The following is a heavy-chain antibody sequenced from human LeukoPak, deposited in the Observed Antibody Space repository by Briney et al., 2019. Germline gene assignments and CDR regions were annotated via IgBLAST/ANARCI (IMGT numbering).Heavy chain of an antibody. CDR1: GGSFSGYY. D-gene: IGHD6-6*01. J-gene: IGHJ6*02. V-gene: IGHV4-34*01. Sequence: PSETLSLTCAVYGGSFSGYYWSWIRQPPGKGLEWIGEINHSGSTNYNPSLKSRVTISVDTSKNQFSLKLSSVTAADTAVYYCARDDRVRLEYSSSPNGGYYYYGMDVWGQGTTVTVSS. CDR3: ARDDRVRLEYSSSPNGGYYYYGMDV. CDR2: INHSGST.